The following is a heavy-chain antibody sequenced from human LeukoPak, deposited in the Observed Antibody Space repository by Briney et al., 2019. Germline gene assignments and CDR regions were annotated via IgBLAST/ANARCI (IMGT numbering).Heavy chain of an antibody. V-gene: IGHV4-39*07. CDR3: TRDPGRYFDWLVVDQ. Sequence: PSETLSLTCTVSGGSISSSPYYWGWIRQPPGKGLEWIASVYYSGSTYYNPSLKSRVTISLDTSKNQFSLKLSSVTAADTAVYYCTRDPGRYFDWLVVDQWGQGTLVTVSS. CDR2: VYYSGST. CDR1: GGSISSSPYY. J-gene: IGHJ5*02. D-gene: IGHD3-9*01.